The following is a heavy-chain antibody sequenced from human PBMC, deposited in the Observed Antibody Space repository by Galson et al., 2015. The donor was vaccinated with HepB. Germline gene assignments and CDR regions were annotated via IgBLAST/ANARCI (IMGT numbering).Heavy chain of an antibody. J-gene: IGHJ3*02. CDR1: GGSISSSSYY. CDR3: ARGEWLFSAFDI. V-gene: IGHV4-39*01. CDR2: IYYSGST. Sequence: SETLSLTCTVSGGSISSSSYYWGWIRQPPGKGLEWIGSIYYSGSTYYNPSLKSRVTISVDTSKNQFSLKLSSVTAADTTVYYCARGEWLFSAFDIWGQGTMVTVSS. D-gene: IGHD3-10*01.